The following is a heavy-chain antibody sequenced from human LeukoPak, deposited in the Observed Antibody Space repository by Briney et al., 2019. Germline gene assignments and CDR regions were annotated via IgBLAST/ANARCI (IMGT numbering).Heavy chain of an antibody. Sequence: GESLKISCKGSGYSFTSYWIGWVRQMPGKGLEWMGIIYPGDSDTRYSPSFRGQVTISADKSISTAYLQWSSLKASDTAMYYCARQGSAPAAAPDYWGQGTLATVSS. CDR2: IYPGDSDT. V-gene: IGHV5-51*01. D-gene: IGHD6-13*01. CDR3: ARQGSAPAAAPDY. J-gene: IGHJ4*02. CDR1: GYSFTSYW.